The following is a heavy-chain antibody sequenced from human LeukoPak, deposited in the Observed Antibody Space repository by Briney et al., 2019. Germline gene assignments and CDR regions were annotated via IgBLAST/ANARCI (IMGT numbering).Heavy chain of an antibody. J-gene: IGHJ3*02. V-gene: IGHV3-30*02. CDR2: IRYDGSNK. Sequence: PGGSLRLSCAASGFTFNIYGMHWVRQAPGKGLEWVAFIRYDGSNKDYADSVKGRFTISRDNAKNSLYLQMNSLRAEDTALYYCARVSYRGSSWYENAFDIWGQGTMVTVSS. CDR1: GFTFNIYG. CDR3: ARVSYRGSSWYENAFDI. D-gene: IGHD6-13*01.